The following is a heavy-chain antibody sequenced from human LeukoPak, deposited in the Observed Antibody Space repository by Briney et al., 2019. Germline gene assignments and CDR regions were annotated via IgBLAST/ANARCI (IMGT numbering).Heavy chain of an antibody. CDR1: GGSFSGYY. CDR2: INHSGST. V-gene: IGHV4-34*01. J-gene: IGHJ4*02. D-gene: IGHD1-7*01. Sequence: SETLSLTCAVYGGSFSGYYWSWIRQPPGKGLEWIGEINHSGSTNYNPSLKSRVTISVDTSKNQFSLKLSSVTAADTAVYYCARGRGFYNWNYPVGFDYWGQGTLVTVSS. CDR3: ARGRGFYNWNYPVGFDY.